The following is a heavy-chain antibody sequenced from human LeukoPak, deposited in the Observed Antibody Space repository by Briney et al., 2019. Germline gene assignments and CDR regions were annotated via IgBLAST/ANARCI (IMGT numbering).Heavy chain of an antibody. CDR3: ARGDIVVVPTWFDP. V-gene: IGHV1-2*02. Sequence: ASVKVSCKASGYTFTCYYMHWVRQAPGQGGEWMGWINPNSGGTNYAQKFPGRVTMTRDTSISTAYMELSRLRSDDTAVYYCARGDIVVVPTWFDPWGQGTLVTVSS. J-gene: IGHJ5*02. CDR1: GYTFTCYY. D-gene: IGHD2-2*01. CDR2: INPNSGGT.